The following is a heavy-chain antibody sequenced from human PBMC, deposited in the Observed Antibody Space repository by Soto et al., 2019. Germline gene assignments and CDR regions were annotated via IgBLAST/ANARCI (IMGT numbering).Heavy chain of an antibody. V-gene: IGHV4-31*03. CDR2: IYYSGST. Sequence: SETLSLTCTVSGGSISSGGYYWSWIRQHPGKGLEWIGYIYYSGSTYYNPSLKSRVTISVDTSKNQFSLKLSSVTAADTAVYYCARDRFHCSSTSCYEGPDYYFDYWGQGTLVTVSS. J-gene: IGHJ4*02. D-gene: IGHD2-2*01. CDR3: ARDRFHCSSTSCYEGPDYYFDY. CDR1: GGSISSGGYY.